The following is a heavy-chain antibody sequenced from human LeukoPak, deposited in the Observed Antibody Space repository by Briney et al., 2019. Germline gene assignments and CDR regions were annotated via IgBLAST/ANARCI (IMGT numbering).Heavy chain of an antibody. V-gene: IGHV3-20*04. J-gene: IGHJ4*02. D-gene: IGHD3-3*01. CDR2: INWNGGST. Sequence: GGSLRLSCAASGFTFSSYGMHWVRQAPGKGLEWVSGINWNGGSTGYADSVKGRFTISRDNAKNSLYLQMNSLRAEDTALYYCARDQKPYYDFWSRYFDYWGQGTLVTVSS. CDR3: ARDQKPYYDFWSRYFDY. CDR1: GFTFSSYG.